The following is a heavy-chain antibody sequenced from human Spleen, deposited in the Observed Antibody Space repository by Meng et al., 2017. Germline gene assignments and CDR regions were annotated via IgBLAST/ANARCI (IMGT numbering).Heavy chain of an antibody. D-gene: IGHD2-21*01. V-gene: IGHV3-30*04. CDR2: ISYDGRNK. CDR1: GFSFTNYA. J-gene: IGHJ4*02. CDR3: ARDPVMDY. Sequence: QVQLVESGGGVVHPGRSLRLSCATSGFSFTNYAMHWVRQAPGKGLEWVAFISYDGRNKYYADSVKGRFTISRDNSKNTLYLQMNSLRAEDTAVYYCARDPVMDYWGQGTLVTVSS.